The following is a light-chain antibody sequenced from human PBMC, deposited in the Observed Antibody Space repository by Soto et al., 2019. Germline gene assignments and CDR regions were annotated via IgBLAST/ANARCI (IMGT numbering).Light chain of an antibody. J-gene: IGLJ1*01. Sequence: QSVLTQPPSASGTPGQRVTISCSGSSSNIGSRTVSWYQHLPGTAPKLLMFNNNQRPSGVSDRFSGSKSGTSASLAISGLQSEDEAEYYCAAWDDSMPNYVFGTGTQVTVL. CDR1: SSNIGSRT. CDR3: AAWDDSMPNYV. V-gene: IGLV1-44*01. CDR2: NNN.